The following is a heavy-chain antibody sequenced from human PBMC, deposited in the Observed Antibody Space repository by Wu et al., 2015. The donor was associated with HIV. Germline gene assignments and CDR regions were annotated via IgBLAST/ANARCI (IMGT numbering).Heavy chain of an antibody. CDR2: IIPIFGTA. D-gene: IGHD3-22*01. CDR1: GGTFSSYA. Sequence: QVQLVQSGAEVKKPGSSVKVSCKASGGTFSSYAISWVRQAPGQGLEWMGGIIPIFGTANYAQKFQGRVTITTDESTSTAYMELSSLRSEDTAVYYCARGLYYYDSSGPRDDAFDIWGQGTMVTVSS. CDR3: ARGLYYYDSSGPRDDAFDI. V-gene: IGHV1-69*05. J-gene: IGHJ3*02.